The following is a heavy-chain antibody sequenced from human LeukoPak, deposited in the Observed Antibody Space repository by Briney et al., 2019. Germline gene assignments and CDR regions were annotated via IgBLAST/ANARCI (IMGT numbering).Heavy chain of an antibody. J-gene: IGHJ4*02. CDR2: IIPILGIA. D-gene: IGHD4-23*01. CDR3: ARAIAGYPVGDY. CDR1: GGTFSSYA. Sequence: GASVKVSCKASGGTFSSYAISWVRQAPGQGLEWMGRIIPILGIANYAQKFQGRVTITADKSTSTAYMELSSLRSEDTAVYYCARAIAGYPVGDYWGQGTLVTVSS. V-gene: IGHV1-69*04.